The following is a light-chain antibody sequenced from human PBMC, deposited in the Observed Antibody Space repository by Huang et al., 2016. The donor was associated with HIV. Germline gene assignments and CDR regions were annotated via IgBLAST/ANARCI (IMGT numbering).Light chain of an antibody. J-gene: IGKJ3*01. Sequence: DIQMTQSPSSLSVFVGDRVTITCRASQSISSYLNWYQQKPGKAPKLLFYAASNLQSGVPSRVSGSGSGTDFTLTISSLQPEDFATYYCQQSYSTPKTFGPGTKVDIK. V-gene: IGKV1-39*01. CDR3: QQSYSTPKT. CDR2: AAS. CDR1: QSISSY.